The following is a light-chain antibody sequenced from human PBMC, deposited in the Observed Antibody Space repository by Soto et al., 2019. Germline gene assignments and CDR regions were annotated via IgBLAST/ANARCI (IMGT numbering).Light chain of an antibody. J-gene: IGLJ2*01. V-gene: IGLV1-40*01. Sequence: QSVLTQPPSVSGAPGQRVTISCTGSSSNIGAGYDVHWYQQLPGRAPKLLIYGNTNRPSGVPDRFSGFKSDTSASLAITGLQAEDEADYYCLSFDSSLSVVFGGGTKLTVL. CDR1: SSNIGAGYD. CDR2: GNT. CDR3: LSFDSSLSVV.